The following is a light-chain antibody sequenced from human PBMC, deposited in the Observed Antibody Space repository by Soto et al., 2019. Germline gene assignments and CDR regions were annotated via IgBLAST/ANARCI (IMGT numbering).Light chain of an antibody. CDR1: QSVSSSY. Sequence: EIVLTQSPGTLSLSPGDRATLSCRASQSVSSSYLAWYQQKPGQAPRLLIYGASSRATGIPDRFSGSGSGTDFTLTISRLQPEDFAVYYCQQHGSSPIFTFGPGTKVDIK. CDR3: QQHGSSPIFT. J-gene: IGKJ3*01. CDR2: GAS. V-gene: IGKV3-20*01.